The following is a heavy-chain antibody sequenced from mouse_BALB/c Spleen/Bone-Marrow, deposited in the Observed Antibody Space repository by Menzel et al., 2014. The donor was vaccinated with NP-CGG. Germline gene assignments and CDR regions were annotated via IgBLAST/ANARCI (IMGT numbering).Heavy chain of an antibody. J-gene: IGHJ4*01. CDR3: ARRWLPYAMDY. Sequence: VQLQQSGAELARPGASVKLSCKASGYTFTSYYMYWVKQRPGQGLEWIGGINPSNGGTNFNEKFKSKATLTVDKSSSTAYMQLSSLTSEDSAVYYCARRWLPYAMDYWGQGTSVTVSS. D-gene: IGHD2-3*01. CDR1: GYTFTSYY. CDR2: INPSNGGT. V-gene: IGHV1S81*02.